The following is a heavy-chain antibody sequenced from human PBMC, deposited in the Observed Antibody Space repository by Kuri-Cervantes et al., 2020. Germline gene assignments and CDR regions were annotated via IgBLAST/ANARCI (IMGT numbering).Heavy chain of an antibody. J-gene: IGHJ4*02. CDR2: ISGSDGST. D-gene: IGHD4-17*01. CDR1: GFTFSSYG. Sequence: ETLSLTCAASGFTFSSYGMSWVRQAPGKGLEWVSAISGSDGSTYYADSVKGRFTISRDNSKNTLHLQMNSLRAEDTAVYYCAKDPSSPYGDYDYFDYWGQGTLVTVSS. CDR3: AKDPSSPYGDYDYFDY. V-gene: IGHV3-23*01.